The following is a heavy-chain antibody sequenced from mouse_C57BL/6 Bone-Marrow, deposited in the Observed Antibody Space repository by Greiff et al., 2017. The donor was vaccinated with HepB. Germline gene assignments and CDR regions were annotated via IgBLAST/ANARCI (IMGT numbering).Heavy chain of an antibody. Sequence: QVQLQQPGAELVRPGSSVKLSCKASGYTFTSYWMHWVKQRPIQGLEWIGNIDPSDSETHYNQKFKDKATLTVDKSSSTAYMQLSSLTSEDSAVDDCGRRSGSSYHYYAMDYWGQGTSVTVSS. V-gene: IGHV1-52*01. CDR3: GRRSGSSYHYYAMDY. CDR1: GYTFTSYW. J-gene: IGHJ4*01. CDR2: IDPSDSET. D-gene: IGHD1-1*01.